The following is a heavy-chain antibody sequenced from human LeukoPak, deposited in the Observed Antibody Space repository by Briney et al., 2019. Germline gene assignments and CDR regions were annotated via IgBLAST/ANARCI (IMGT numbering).Heavy chain of an antibody. V-gene: IGHV1-18*01. D-gene: IGHD4-17*01. CDR3: ARGRLAALTTVYAFDI. CDR1: GYTFTSYG. CDR2: ISAYNGNT. Sequence: ASVKVSCKASGYTFTSYGISWVRQAPGQGLEWMGWISAYNGNTNYAQKLQGRVTMTTDTSTSTAYMELRSLRSDDTAVYYCARGRLAALTTVYAFDIWGQGTMVTVSS. J-gene: IGHJ3*02.